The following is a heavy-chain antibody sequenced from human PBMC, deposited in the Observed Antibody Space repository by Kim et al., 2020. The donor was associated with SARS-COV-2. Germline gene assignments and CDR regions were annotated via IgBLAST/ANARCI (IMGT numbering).Heavy chain of an antibody. D-gene: IGHD6-6*01. CDR2: IKQDGSEK. J-gene: IGHJ5*02. CDR3: ARVPGIAARPDYLWFDP. CDR1: GFTFSSYW. Sequence: GGSLRLSCAASGFTFSSYWMSWVRQAPGKGLEWVANIKQDGSEKYYVDSVKGRFTISRDNAKNSLYLQMNSLRAEDTAVYYCARVPGIAARPDYLWFDPWGQGTLVTVSS. V-gene: IGHV3-7*01.